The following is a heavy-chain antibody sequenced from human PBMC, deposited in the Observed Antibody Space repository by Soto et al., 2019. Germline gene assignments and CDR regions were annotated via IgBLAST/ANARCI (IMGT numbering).Heavy chain of an antibody. CDR2: IIPIFATA. Sequence: QVQLVQSGAEVKKPGSSVKVSCKASGGTFSTYTIRWVRQAPGQGREWVGGIIPIFATADYAQNFQGRVTITADASTNTVYMELTSLRSEDTAVYDCARKLGMTAWYFDHWGRGTLVTVSS. V-gene: IGHV1-69*12. CDR3: ARKLGMTAWYFDH. CDR1: GGTFSTYT. J-gene: IGHJ2*01. D-gene: IGHD7-27*01.